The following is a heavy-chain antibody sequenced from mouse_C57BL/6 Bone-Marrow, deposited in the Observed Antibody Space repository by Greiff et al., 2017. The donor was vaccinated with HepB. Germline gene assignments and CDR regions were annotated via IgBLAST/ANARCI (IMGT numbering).Heavy chain of an antibody. CDR3: ARPFYGYDGYFDY. J-gene: IGHJ2*01. V-gene: IGHV5-6*03. CDR2: ISSGGSYT. CDR1: GFTFSSYG. Sequence: EVKVVESGGGLVKPGGSLKLSCAASGFTFSSYGMSWVRQTPDKRLEWVATISSGGSYTYYPDSVKGRFTISRDNAKNTLYLQMSSLKSEDTAMYYCARPFYGYDGYFDYWGQGTTLTVSS. D-gene: IGHD2-9*01.